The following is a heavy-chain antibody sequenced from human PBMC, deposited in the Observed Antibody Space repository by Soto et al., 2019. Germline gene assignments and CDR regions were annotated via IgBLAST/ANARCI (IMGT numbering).Heavy chain of an antibody. CDR1: GGSISSGGYY. CDR3: ARAKVRPYYFDY. Sequence: QVQLQESGPGLVKPSQTLSLTCTVSGGSISSGGYYWSWIRQHPGKGLEWIGYIYYSGSTYYNPSLKSRVTISVDTSKNRFSLKPSSVTAADTAVYYCARAKVRPYYFDYWGQGTLVTVSS. J-gene: IGHJ4*02. CDR2: IYYSGST. V-gene: IGHV4-31*03. D-gene: IGHD3-10*01.